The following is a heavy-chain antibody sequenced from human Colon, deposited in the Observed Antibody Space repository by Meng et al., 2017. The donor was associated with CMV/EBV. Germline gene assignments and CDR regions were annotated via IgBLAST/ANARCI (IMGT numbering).Heavy chain of an antibody. CDR2: ISSSSSYI. J-gene: IGHJ4*02. CDR1: GFTFSSYS. Sequence: GESLEISCAASGFTFSSYSMNWVRQAPGKGLEWVSSISSSSSYIYYADSVKGRFTISRDNAKNSLYLQMNSLRAEDTAVYYCARGGDNWNDYFDYWGQGTLVTVSS. CDR3: ARGGDNWNDYFDY. V-gene: IGHV3-21*01. D-gene: IGHD1-1*01.